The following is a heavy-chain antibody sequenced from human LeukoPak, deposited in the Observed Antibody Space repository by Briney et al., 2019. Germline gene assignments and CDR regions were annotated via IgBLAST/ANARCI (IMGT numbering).Heavy chain of an antibody. CDR3: TREFEQQLAYDAFDI. V-gene: IGHV6-1*01. J-gene: IGHJ3*02. CDR2: TYYRSKWFN. D-gene: IGHD6-13*01. Sequence: SQTLSLTCAISGDSVSSNSAAWNWIRQSPSRGLEWLGRTYYRSKWFNDYAVSVKSRITINPDTSKNQFSLQLNSVTPDDTAVYYCTREFEQQLAYDAFDIWGQGAMVTVSS. CDR1: GDSVSSNSAA.